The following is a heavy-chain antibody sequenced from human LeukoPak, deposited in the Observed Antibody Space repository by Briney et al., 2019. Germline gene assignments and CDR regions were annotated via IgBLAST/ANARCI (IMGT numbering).Heavy chain of an antibody. D-gene: IGHD1/OR15-1a*01. J-gene: IGHJ4*02. CDR2: ISYDGSNK. CDR3: TRPTQSNKLGFHF. V-gene: IGHV3-30*03. Sequence: GGSLRLSCAASGFTFSSYGMHWVRQAPGKGLKWVAVISYDGSNKYYADSVKGRFTISRDNSKNTLYLQMNSLKTADTAVYYCTRPTQSNKLGFHFWGQGTLVTVSS. CDR1: GFTFSSYG.